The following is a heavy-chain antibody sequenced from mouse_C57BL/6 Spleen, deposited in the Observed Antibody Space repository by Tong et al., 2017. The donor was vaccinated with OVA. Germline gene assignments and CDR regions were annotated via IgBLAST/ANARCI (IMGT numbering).Heavy chain of an antibody. CDR3: ARITTVVAKGYYFDY. J-gene: IGHJ2*01. V-gene: IGHV1-18*01. Sequence: EVQLQESGPELVKPGASVKIPCKASGYTFTDYNMDWVKQSHGKSLEWIGDINPNNGGTIYNQKFKGKATLTVDKSYSTAYMELRSLTSEDAAVYYCARITTVVAKGYYFDYWGQGTTLTVSS. CDR2: INPNNGGT. D-gene: IGHD1-1*01. CDR1: GYTFTDYN.